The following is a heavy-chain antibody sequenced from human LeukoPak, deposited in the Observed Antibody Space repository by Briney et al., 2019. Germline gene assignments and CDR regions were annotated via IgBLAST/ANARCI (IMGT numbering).Heavy chain of an antibody. CDR1: GFTFSSYW. J-gene: IGHJ4*02. V-gene: IGHV3-7*01. Sequence: GGSLRLSCAASGFTFSSYWMSWVRQAPGKGLEWVGNIKQDGSEKWYVDSVKGRFTMSRDNAKNSLYLQMNSLRAEDTAVYHCARVGFSSGYYPGLGDWGQGTLVTVSS. CDR3: ARVGFSSGYYPGLGD. D-gene: IGHD3-3*01. CDR2: IKQDGSEK.